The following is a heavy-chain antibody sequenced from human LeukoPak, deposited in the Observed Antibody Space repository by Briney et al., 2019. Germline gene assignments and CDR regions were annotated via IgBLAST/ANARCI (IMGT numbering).Heavy chain of an antibody. J-gene: IGHJ6*03. V-gene: IGHV1-69*05. CDR2: IIPIFGTA. D-gene: IGHD4-17*01. CDR3: ASYPTDDYGDYVGPYMDV. CDR1: GGTFSSYA. Sequence: GASVKVSCKASGGTFSSYAISWVRQAPGQGLEWMGRIIPIFGTANYAQKFQGRVTITTDESTSTAYMELSSRRSEDTAVYYCASYPTDDYGDYVGPYMDVWGKGTTVTVSS.